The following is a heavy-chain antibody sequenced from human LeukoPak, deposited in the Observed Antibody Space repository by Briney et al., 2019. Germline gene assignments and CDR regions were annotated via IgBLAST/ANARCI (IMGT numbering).Heavy chain of an antibody. D-gene: IGHD3-16*02. J-gene: IGHJ3*02. Sequence: SETLSLTCAVYGGSFSGYYWSWIRQPPGKGLEWIGEINHSGSTNYNPSLKSRVTISVDTSKNQFSLKLSSVTAADTAVYYCARGYDYVWGSYRPWAFDIWGQGTRVTVSS. CDR2: INHSGST. CDR1: GGSFSGYY. V-gene: IGHV4-34*01. CDR3: ARGYDYVWGSYRPWAFDI.